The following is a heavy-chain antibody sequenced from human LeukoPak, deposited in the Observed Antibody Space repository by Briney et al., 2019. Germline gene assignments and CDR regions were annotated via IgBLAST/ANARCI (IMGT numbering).Heavy chain of an antibody. CDR1: GFTFSTFS. J-gene: IGHJ4*02. CDR2: ISSGSTYT. V-gene: IGHV3-21*01. D-gene: IGHD6-19*01. Sequence: GGSLRLSCAVSGFTFSTFSMNWVRQAPGKGLEWVSSISSGSTYTYYADSVKGRFTISRDNAKNSLYLQMNSLRAEDTAVYYCARDPGSAIDYWGQGTLVTVSS. CDR3: ARDPGSAIDY.